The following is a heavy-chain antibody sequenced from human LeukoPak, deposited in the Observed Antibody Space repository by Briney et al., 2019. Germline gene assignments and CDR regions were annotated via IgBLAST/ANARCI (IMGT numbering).Heavy chain of an antibody. D-gene: IGHD3-9*01. V-gene: IGHV1-18*01. CDR2: ISAYNGNT. J-gene: IGHJ6*03. Sequence: ASVKVSCKASGYTFTSYGISWVRQAPGQGREWMGWISAYNGNTNYAQKLQGRVTITTDKSTNTAYMEMRSLRSGDTAVYYCARDGAPFVFPSKTYYDILTGYYYYYYMDVWGKGTTVTVSS. CDR1: GYTFTSYG. CDR3: ARDGAPFVFPSKTYYDILTGYYYYYYMDV.